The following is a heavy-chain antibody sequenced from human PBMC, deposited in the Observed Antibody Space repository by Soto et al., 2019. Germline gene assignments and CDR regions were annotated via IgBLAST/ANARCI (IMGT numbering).Heavy chain of an antibody. D-gene: IGHD1-26*01. Sequence: QVPLVQSGVEVKKPGASVKVSCKASGYTFTTYGISWVRQAPGQGLEWMGWISPYDGDTNYADTLQGRVTLTTDTPTTTAYMELRSLRSDDTAMYYCARDHGGSYQADSFDPWGQGTLVIVSS. CDR3: ARDHGGSYQADSFDP. V-gene: IGHV1-18*01. CDR1: GYTFTTYG. J-gene: IGHJ5*02. CDR2: ISPYDGDT.